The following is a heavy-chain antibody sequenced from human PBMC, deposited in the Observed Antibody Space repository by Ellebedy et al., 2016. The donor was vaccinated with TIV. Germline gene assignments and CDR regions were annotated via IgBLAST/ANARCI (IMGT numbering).Heavy chain of an antibody. CDR1: GFAINSNY. CDR2: IYTNGST. CDR3: ASETFIDVDLKVWGVFHI. D-gene: IGHD2-15*01. J-gene: IGHJ3*02. Sequence: GESLKISCAVSGFAINSNYMSWVRQAPGKGLERVSTIYTNGSTAYSDAVRGRFSISRDTSKNTKYLQINGLRAEDTAVYFCASETFIDVDLKVWGVFHIWGQGTMVAVSS. V-gene: IGHV3-66*01.